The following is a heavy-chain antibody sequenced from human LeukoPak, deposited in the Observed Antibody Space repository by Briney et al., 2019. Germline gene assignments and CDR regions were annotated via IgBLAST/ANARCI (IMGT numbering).Heavy chain of an antibody. D-gene: IGHD3-22*01. CDR2: ISGSGGST. J-gene: IGHJ4*02. CDR3: AKPSRDFDSSGYSHFDY. Sequence: GGSLRLSCAASGFAFVSYGMSWVRQTPGKGLEWVSGISGSGGSTYYADSVKGRFTISRDNSKNTLYLQMSSLRAEDTAIYYCAKPSRDFDSSGYSHFDYWGQGTLVTVSS. CDR1: GFAFVSYG. V-gene: IGHV3-23*01.